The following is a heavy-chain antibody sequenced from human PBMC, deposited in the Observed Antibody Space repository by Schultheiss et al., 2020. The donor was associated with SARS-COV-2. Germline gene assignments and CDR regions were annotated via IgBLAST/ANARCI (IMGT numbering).Heavy chain of an antibody. CDR3: ATAYYYYYYGMDV. Sequence: SETLSLTCAVYGGSFSGYYWSWIRQPPGKGLEWIGYIYYSGSTNYNPSLKSRVTISVDTSKNQFSLKLSSVTAADTAVYYCATAYYYYYYGMDVWGQGTTVTVSS. CDR2: IYYSGST. J-gene: IGHJ6*02. V-gene: IGHV4-59*12. CDR1: GGSFSGYY.